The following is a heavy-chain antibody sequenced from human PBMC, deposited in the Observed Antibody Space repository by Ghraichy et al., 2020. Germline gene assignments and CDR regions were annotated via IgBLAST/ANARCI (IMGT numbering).Heavy chain of an antibody. V-gene: IGHV4-59*01. CDR3: ARQTTMVRGGLYYFDY. Sequence: CTVSGGSISSYYWSWIRQPPGKGLEWIGYIYYSGSTNYNPSLKSRVTISVDTSKNQFSLKLSSVTAADTAVYYCARQTTMVRGGLYYFDYWGQGTLVTVSS. J-gene: IGHJ4*02. D-gene: IGHD3-10*01. CDR1: GGSISSYY. CDR2: IYYSGST.